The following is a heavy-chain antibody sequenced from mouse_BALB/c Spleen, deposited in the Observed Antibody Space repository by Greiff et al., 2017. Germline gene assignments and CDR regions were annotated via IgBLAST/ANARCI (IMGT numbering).Heavy chain of an antibody. CDR2: INPYNDGT. V-gene: IGHV1-14*01. CDR1: GYTFTSYV. CDR3: ARGGRGLYWYFDV. Sequence: EVQLQQSGPELVKPGASVKMSCKASGYTFTSYVMHWVKQKPGQGLEWIGYINPYNDGTKYNEKFKGKATLTSDKSSSTAYMELSSLTSEDSAVYYCARGGRGLYWYFDVWGAGTTVTVSS. J-gene: IGHJ1*01.